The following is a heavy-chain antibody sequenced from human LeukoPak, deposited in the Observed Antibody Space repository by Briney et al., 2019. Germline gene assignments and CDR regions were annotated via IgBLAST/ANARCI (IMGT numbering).Heavy chain of an antibody. V-gene: IGHV3-7*01. CDR1: GFTFSPYW. Sequence: RSGGSLRLSCAASGFTFSPYWMTWVRQAPGKGPEWVANIKEDGSEKYYVDSVEGRFTISRDNAKNSLYLQMNSLRAEDTAVYYCATHACSGGSCYSTEDHWGQGTLVTVSS. CDR3: ATHACSGGSCYSTEDH. J-gene: IGHJ4*02. CDR2: IKEDGSEK. D-gene: IGHD2-15*01.